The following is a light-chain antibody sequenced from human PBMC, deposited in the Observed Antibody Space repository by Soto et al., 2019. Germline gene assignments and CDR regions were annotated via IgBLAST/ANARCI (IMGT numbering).Light chain of an antibody. CDR3: QQYNNWPWA. CDR2: GAS. CDR1: QSVSSN. V-gene: IGKV3-15*01. J-gene: IGKJ1*01. Sequence: ETVMTQSPATLSVSPGERATLSCRPSQSVSSNLAWYQQKPGQAPRLLIYGASTRATGIPARFSGSGSGTEFTLTINSLQSEDFAVYDCQQYNNWPWAFGQGTKV.